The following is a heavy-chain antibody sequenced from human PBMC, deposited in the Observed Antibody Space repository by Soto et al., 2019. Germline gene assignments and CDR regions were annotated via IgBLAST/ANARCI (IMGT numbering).Heavy chain of an antibody. D-gene: IGHD2-2*01. V-gene: IGHV4-30-2*01. J-gene: IGHJ5*02. Sequence: QLQLQESGSGLVKPSQTLSLTCAVSGGSISSGGYSWSWIRQPPGKGLEWIGYIYHSGSTYYNPSLTRRVAISVDRAKNQFSLKLSSVTASETDVDYGARVPDRWGQGTLVTVSS. CDR2: IYHSGST. CDR1: GGSISSGGYS. CDR3: ARVPDR.